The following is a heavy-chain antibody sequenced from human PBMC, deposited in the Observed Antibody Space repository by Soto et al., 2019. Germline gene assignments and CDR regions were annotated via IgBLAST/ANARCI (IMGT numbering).Heavy chain of an antibody. CDR1: GDTYTSYY. CDR3: ARGEKIEVAGTLSVFDI. J-gene: IGHJ3*02. V-gene: IGHV1-46*01. CDR2: FNPSGGGT. Sequence: DSVKVSCKASGDTYTSYYIHWVRQAPGQGLGWMGTFNPSGGGTFYAQKFQGRVTMTGDTSTSTVYMELSSLRSEDTAVYYCARGEKIEVAGTLSVFDIWGQGTMVTVSS. D-gene: IGHD6-19*01.